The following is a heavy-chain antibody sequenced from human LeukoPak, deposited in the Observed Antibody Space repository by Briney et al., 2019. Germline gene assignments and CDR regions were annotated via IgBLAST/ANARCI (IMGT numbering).Heavy chain of an antibody. CDR1: GXNFQYAW. Sequence: PGGSLRLSCAGSGXNFQYAWMTWVRQAPGKGPEWVGRIKSKRDGETTDYTTLVKSRFSISRDDSKNTVYLQMNSLRTEDTAVYYCTSLVGSPTYWGQGTLVAVSS. V-gene: IGHV3-15*01. CDR3: TSLVGSPTY. J-gene: IGHJ4*02. D-gene: IGHD4-23*01. CDR2: IKSKRDGETT.